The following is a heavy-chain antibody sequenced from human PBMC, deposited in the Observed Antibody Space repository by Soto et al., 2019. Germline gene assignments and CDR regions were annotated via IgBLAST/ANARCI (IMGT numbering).Heavy chain of an antibody. CDR2: ISSSVTT. Sequence: QVQLQESGPGLVKPSQTLSLTCTVSGGSISSGGYFWSWIRQHPGKGLEWIGYISSSVTTYYNPSLKRHCAIFVNPSKHQFSLTLNSVTAADTAVFYCSRSGMIRGPLLFEHWGPGILVTVSS. CDR1: GGSISSGGYF. D-gene: IGHD3-10*01. CDR3: SRSGMIRGPLLFEH. V-gene: IGHV4-31*01. J-gene: IGHJ4*02.